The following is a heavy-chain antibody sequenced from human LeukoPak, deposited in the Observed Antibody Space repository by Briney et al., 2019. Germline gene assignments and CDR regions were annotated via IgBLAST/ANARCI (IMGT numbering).Heavy chain of an antibody. CDR1: GFTVSSNY. Sequence: GGSLRLSCAASGFTVSSNYMSWVRQAPGKGLEWVSVIYSGGSTYYADSVKGRFIISRDNSKNTLYLQMNSLRAEDKAVYYCARDLDDFFDYWGQGTLVTVSS. CDR2: IYSGGST. V-gene: IGHV3-66*01. CDR3: ARDLDDFFDY. J-gene: IGHJ4*02.